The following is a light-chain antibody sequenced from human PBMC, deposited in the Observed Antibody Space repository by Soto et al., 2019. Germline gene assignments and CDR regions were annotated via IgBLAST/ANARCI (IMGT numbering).Light chain of an antibody. Sequence: EIVATQAPATLSVSPGERATLSCRASQSVSSNLAWYRQKPGQAPRLLIYGASTRATGIPARFSGSGSGTEFTLTISSLQSEDFAVYYCQQYNNWPPYTFGQGTKVDIK. CDR3: QQYNNWPPYT. J-gene: IGKJ2*01. V-gene: IGKV3-15*01. CDR2: GAS. CDR1: QSVSSN.